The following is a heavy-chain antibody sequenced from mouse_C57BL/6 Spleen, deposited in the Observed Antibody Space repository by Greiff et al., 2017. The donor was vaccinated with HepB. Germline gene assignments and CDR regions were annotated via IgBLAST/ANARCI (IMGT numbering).Heavy chain of an antibody. J-gene: IGHJ2*01. D-gene: IGHD2-4*01. V-gene: IGHV1-69*01. CDR1: GYTFTSYW. Sequence: QVQLQQPGAELVMPGASVKLSCKASGYTFTSYWMHWVKQRPGQGLEWIGEIDPSDSYTNYNQKFKGKSTLTVDKSSSTAYMQLSSLTSEDSAVYYCGSRRYDYESDYWGQGTTLTVSS. CDR3: GSRRYDYESDY. CDR2: IDPSDSYT.